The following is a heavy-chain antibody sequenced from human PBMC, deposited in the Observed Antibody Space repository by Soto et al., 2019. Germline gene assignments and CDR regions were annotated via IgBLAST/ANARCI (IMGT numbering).Heavy chain of an antibody. CDR3: ARVSQKLVVAYYGMDV. CDR1: GYTFTGYY. J-gene: IGHJ6*02. V-gene: IGHV1-2*04. CDR2: INPNSGGT. Sequence: ASVKVSCKASGYTFTGYYMHWVRQAPGQGLEWMGWINPNSGGTNYAQKFQGWVTMTRDTSISTAYMELSRLRSDDTAVYYCARVSQKLVVAYYGMDVWGQGTTVTVSS. D-gene: IGHD2-2*01.